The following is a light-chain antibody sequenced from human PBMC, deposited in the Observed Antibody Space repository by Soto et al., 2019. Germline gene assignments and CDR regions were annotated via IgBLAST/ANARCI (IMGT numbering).Light chain of an antibody. CDR2: DAS. CDR3: QQRINWPLT. J-gene: IGKJ4*01. CDR1: QSVSSF. Sequence: EIVLTQSPATLSLSPGERATLSCRASQSVSSFLAWYQQKPGQAPRLLIYDASNRATGTPTRFSGSGSGTDFPLTISSLEPEDFAVYYCQQRINWPLTFGGGTKVEIK. V-gene: IGKV3-11*01.